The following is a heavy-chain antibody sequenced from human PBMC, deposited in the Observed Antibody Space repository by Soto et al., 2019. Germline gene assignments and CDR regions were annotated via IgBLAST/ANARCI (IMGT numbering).Heavy chain of an antibody. Sequence: QVHLIQFGAEVKKPGSSVKVSCKAAGGTFNTYTLIWVRQAPGHGLEWMGRIIPMLTVTNSAQKFQGRLTLTADKSTGTAFMELTSLRSDDTAVYYCSIGSWSAETFDVWGQGTMVTVSS. CDR3: SIGSWSAETFDV. CDR2: IIPMLTVT. CDR1: GGTFNTYT. D-gene: IGHD2-2*01. J-gene: IGHJ3*01. V-gene: IGHV1-69*02.